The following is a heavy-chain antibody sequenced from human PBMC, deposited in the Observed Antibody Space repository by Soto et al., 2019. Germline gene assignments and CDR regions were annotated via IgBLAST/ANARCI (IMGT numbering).Heavy chain of an antibody. CDR1: GFTFGNAW. D-gene: IGHD5-18*01. Sequence: EVQLVESGGGLVKPCGSLRLPCAASGFTFGNAWMNLVRQTPGKGLEWVGRITSKTDGGTADYAAPVKGRFTISRDDSTNALCRQMNSLKTEDTAVYYCTTDSGHMYDFDYWGKGTMVPVSS. J-gene: IGHJ4*02. CDR3: TTDSGHMYDFDY. CDR2: ITSKTDGGTA. V-gene: IGHV3-15*01.